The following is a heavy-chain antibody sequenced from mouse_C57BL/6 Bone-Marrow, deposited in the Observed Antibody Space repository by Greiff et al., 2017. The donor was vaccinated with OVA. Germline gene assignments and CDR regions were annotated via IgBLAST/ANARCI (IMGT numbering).Heavy chain of an antibody. J-gene: IGHJ2*01. D-gene: IGHD1-1*01. V-gene: IGHV1-53*01. CDR3: ARIPGAKLITTPGFDY. CDR2: INPSNGGT. Sequence: QVHVKQPGTELVKPGASVKLSCKASGYTFTSYWMHWVKQRPGQGLEWIGNINPSNGGTNYNEKFKSKATLTVDKSSSTAYMQLSSLTSEDSAVYYCARIPGAKLITTPGFDYWGQGTTLTVSS. CDR1: GYTFTSYW.